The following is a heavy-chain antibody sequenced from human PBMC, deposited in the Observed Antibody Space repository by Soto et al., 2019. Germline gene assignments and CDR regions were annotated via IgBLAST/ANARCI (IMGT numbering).Heavy chain of an antibody. D-gene: IGHD2-8*02. Sequence: QVQLQQWGAGLLKPSETLSLICTVCGGSFSGYYWTWIRQPPGTGLEWIGEINHSGSTNYNPSLKSRVTISVDTSKNQFSLQLTSVTAADTAVHYCARDKITGLVDYWGQGTLVIVSS. J-gene: IGHJ4*02. CDR3: ARDKITGLVDY. V-gene: IGHV4-34*01. CDR1: GGSFSGYY. CDR2: INHSGST.